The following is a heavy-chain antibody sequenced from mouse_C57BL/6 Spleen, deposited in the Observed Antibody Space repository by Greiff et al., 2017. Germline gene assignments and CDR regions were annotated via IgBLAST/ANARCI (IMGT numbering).Heavy chain of an antibody. V-gene: IGHV1-55*01. CDR1: GYTFTSYW. CDR2: IYPGSGST. CDR3: ARGGLREVAY. J-gene: IGHJ3*01. Sequence: QVQLKESGAELVKPGASVKMSCKASGYTFTSYWITWVKQRPGQGLEWIGDIYPGSGSTNYNEKFKSKATLTVDTSSSTAYMQLSSLTSEDSAVYYCARGGLREVAYWGQGTLVTVSA. D-gene: IGHD2-4*01.